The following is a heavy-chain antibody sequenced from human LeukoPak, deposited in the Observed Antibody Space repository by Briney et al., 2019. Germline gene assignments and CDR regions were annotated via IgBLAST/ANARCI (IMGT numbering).Heavy chain of an antibody. CDR2: IYYSGST. CDR1: GGSISSYY. J-gene: IGHJ4*02. Sequence: PSEILFLTCTVSGGSISSYYWSWIRQPPGKGLEWIGYIYYSGSTNCNPSLKSRVTISVDTSKNQFSLKLSSVTAAGTAVYYCARVYDTRSSSAPFDYWGQGTLVTVSS. CDR3: ARVYDTRSSSAPFDY. V-gene: IGHV4-59*01. D-gene: IGHD6-6*01.